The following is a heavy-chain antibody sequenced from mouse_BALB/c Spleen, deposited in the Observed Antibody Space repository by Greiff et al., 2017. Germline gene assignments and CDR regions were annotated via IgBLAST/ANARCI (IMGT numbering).Heavy chain of an antibody. V-gene: IGHV2-6-7*01. Sequence: QVQLQQSGPGLVAPSQSLSITCTVSGFSLTGYGVNWVRQPPGKGLEWLGMIWGDGSTDYNSALKSRLSISKDNSKSQVFLKMNSLQTDDTARYYCARYDYDGLFDYWGQGTTLTVSS. CDR1: GFSLTGYG. J-gene: IGHJ2*01. CDR3: ARYDYDGLFDY. CDR2: IWGDGST. D-gene: IGHD2-4*01.